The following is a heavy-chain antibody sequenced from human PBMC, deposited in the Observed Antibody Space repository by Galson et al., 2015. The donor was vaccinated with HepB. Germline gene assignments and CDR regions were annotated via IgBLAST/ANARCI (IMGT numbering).Heavy chain of an antibody. CDR1: GGSINFNY. CDR2: IYYSGST. D-gene: IGHD3-10*01. V-gene: IGHV4-59*12. J-gene: IGHJ6*03. CDR3: ARGEVSGVVQGGYYYMDV. Sequence: LSLTCTVSGGSINFNYWTWIRQPPGKGLEWIGYIYYSGSTYYNPSLKSRVTISVDTSKNQFSLKLSSVTAADTAVYYCARGEVSGVVQGGYYYMDVWGKGTTVTVSS.